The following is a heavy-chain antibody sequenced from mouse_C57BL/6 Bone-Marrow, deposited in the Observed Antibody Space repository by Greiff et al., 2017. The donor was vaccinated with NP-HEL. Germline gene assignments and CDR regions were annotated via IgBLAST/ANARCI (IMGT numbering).Heavy chain of an antibody. Sequence: QVQLQQPGAELVMPGASVKLSCKASGYTFTSYWMHWVKQRPGQGLEWIGEIDPSDSYTNYNQKFKGKSTLTVDKSSSTAYMQLSSLTSEDSAVYDCAREGVLLRYFDVWGTGTTVTVSS. J-gene: IGHJ1*03. D-gene: IGHD1-1*01. CDR3: AREGVLLRYFDV. CDR1: GYTFTSYW. CDR2: IDPSDSYT. V-gene: IGHV1-69*01.